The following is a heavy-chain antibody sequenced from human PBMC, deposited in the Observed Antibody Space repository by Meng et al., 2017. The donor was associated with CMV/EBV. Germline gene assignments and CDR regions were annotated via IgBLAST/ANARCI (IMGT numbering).Heavy chain of an antibody. CDR3: ARDRWLLNNWFDP. J-gene: IGHJ5*02. V-gene: IGHV4-39*07. Sequence: SETLSLTCTVSGGSISSSSYYWGWIRQPPGKGLEWIGSIYYSGSTYYNPSLKSRVPISVDTSKNQFSLKLSSVTAADTAVYYCARDRWLLNNWFDPWGQGTLVTVSS. CDR2: IYYSGST. CDR1: GGSISSSSYY. D-gene: IGHD2-15*01.